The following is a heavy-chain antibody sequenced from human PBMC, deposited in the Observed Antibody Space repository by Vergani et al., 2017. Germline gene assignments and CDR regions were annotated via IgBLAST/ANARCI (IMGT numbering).Heavy chain of an antibody. Sequence: VQLVESGGGVVQPGGSLRLSCAASGFTFSTYAMTWVRQAPGKGLELVSTISSDGGSTYYADSVKGRFTISRDNSKNTLSLQMNSLTAEDTAIYYCVNDNDYDADGPFDLWGRGTLVTVSS. J-gene: IGHJ2*01. CDR2: ISSDGGST. V-gene: IGHV3-23*04. D-gene: IGHD3-16*01. CDR1: GFTFSTYA. CDR3: VNDNDYDADGPFDL.